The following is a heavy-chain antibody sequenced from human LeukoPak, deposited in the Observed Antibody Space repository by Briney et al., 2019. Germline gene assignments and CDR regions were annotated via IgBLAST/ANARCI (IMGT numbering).Heavy chain of an antibody. CDR1: GYTFTSYA. D-gene: IGHD2-2*01. J-gene: IGHJ5*02. CDR2: INAGNGNT. V-gene: IGHV1-3*01. Sequence: ASVKVSCTASGYTFTSYAMHWVRQAPGQRLEWMGWINAGNGNTKYSQKFQGRVTITRDTSASTAYMELSSLRSEDTAVYCCARSEYCSSTSCYAAWFDPWGQGTLVTVSS. CDR3: ARSEYCSSTSCYAAWFDP.